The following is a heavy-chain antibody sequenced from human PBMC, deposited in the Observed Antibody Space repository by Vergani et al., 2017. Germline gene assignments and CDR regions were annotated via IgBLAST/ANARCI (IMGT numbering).Heavy chain of an antibody. D-gene: IGHD2-15*01. V-gene: IGHV4-59*01. CDR2: IYDRGTT. J-gene: IGHJ2*01. Sequence: QVQLQESGPGLVKPSETLSLTCTVSGGSISSYYWSWIRQPPGKGLEWIANIYDRGTTNYNPSVNSRVTISVDTSKNQFSLKLSSVTAADTAVYYCAKVAVGTGWYFDLWGRGSLVSLSS. CDR1: GGSISSYY. CDR3: AKVAVGTGWYFDL.